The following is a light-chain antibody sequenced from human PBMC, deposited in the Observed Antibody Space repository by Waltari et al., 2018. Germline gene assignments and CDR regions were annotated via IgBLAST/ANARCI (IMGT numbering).Light chain of an antibody. CDR2: GAS. V-gene: IGKV3-15*01. CDR1: QSVSSN. CDR3: QQYNNWPPAFT. J-gene: IGKJ4*01. Sequence: EIVMTQSPATLSVSPGERATLSCRASQSVSSNLAWYQQTPRQAPRLLIYGASTRATGTPARFSGSGSGTEFTLTIRSLQSEDFAVYYCQQYNNWPPAFTFGGGTKVEIK.